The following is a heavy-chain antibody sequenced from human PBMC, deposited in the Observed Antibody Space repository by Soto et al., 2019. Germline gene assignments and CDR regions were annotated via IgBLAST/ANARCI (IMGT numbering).Heavy chain of an antibody. V-gene: IGHV3-48*02. CDR3: TRVRGTIVGVPAANWFDP. J-gene: IGHJ5*02. D-gene: IGHD2-2*01. Sequence: EVQLVESGGGLVQPGGSLRLSCAASGFTFSSYSMNWVRQAPGKGLEWLSYISTSSSTIFYADSVRGRFTISRDNAKNSLYLQMNSLRDEDTAVYYCTRVRGTIVGVPAANWFDPWGQGTLVTVSS. CDR2: ISTSSSTI. CDR1: GFTFSSYS.